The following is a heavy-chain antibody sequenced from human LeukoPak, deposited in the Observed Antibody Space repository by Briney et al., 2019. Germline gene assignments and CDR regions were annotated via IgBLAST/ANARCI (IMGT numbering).Heavy chain of an antibody. CDR3: ARAIVRGVELDY. D-gene: IGHD3-10*02. J-gene: IGHJ4*02. CDR1: GGSVSSRSYY. V-gene: IGHV4-61*01. CDR2: IYYSGST. Sequence: PSETLSLTCTVSGGSVSSRSYYWRWIRQPTGKGLEWIGYIYYSGSTNYNPSLKSRVSILVDTTKNQFSLSLTSVTAADTAVYFCARAIVRGVELDYWGQGILLTVSS.